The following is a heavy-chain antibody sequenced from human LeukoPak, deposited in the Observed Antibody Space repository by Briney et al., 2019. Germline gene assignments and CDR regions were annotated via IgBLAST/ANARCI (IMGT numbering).Heavy chain of an antibody. J-gene: IGHJ3*02. Sequence: GGSLRLSCAASGFTFSSYSMNWVRQAPGKGLEWVSYISSSSSTIYYADSVKGRFTISRDNAKNSLYLQMNSLRAEDTAVYYCARLAGSGAFDIWGQGTMVTVSS. V-gene: IGHV3-48*04. CDR3: ARLAGSGAFDI. D-gene: IGHD2-15*01. CDR2: ISSSSSTI. CDR1: GFTFSSYS.